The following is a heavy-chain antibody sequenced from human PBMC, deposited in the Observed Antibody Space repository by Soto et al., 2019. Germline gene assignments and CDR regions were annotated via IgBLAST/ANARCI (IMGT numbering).Heavy chain of an antibody. CDR1: GDSVSSNSAA. CDR3: ARRQEGSLAY. V-gene: IGHV6-1*01. J-gene: IGHJ4*02. Sequence: SQTLLLPCAVSGDSVSSNSAAWNRIRQSQSRGLEWLGRTYYRSKRYSEYAVSVKSRITIKPDTSKNLFSLHLNSVIPEDTAVYYFARRQEGSLAYWGQGTLVTVSS. CDR2: TYYRSKRYS.